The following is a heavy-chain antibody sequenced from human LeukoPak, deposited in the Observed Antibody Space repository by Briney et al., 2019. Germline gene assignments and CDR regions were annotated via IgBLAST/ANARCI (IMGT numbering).Heavy chain of an antibody. Sequence: GGSLRLSCAASGFTFSSYWMSWVRQAPGKGLEWVANIKQDGSEKYYVDSVKGRFTISRDNAKNSLYLEMNSLRPEDTAFYYCARGADAAAGPFDYWGQGTLVTVSS. CDR3: ARGADAAAGPFDY. D-gene: IGHD6-13*01. J-gene: IGHJ4*02. CDR2: IKQDGSEK. V-gene: IGHV3-7*03. CDR1: GFTFSSYW.